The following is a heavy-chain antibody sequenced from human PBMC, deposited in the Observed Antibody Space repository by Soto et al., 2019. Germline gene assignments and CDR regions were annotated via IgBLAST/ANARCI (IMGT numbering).Heavy chain of an antibody. J-gene: IGHJ4*02. CDR1: GYSFTSYW. Sequence: GESLKISCKGSGYSFTSYWISWVRQMPGKGLEWMGRIDPSDSYTNYSPSFQGHVTISADKSISTAYLQWSSLKASDTAMYYCARQDYYDSSGYPYWGQGTLVTVSA. D-gene: IGHD3-22*01. CDR3: ARQDYYDSSGYPY. V-gene: IGHV5-10-1*01. CDR2: IDPSDSYT.